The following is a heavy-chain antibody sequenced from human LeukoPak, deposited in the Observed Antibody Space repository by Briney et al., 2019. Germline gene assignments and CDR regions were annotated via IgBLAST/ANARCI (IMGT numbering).Heavy chain of an antibody. D-gene: IGHD1-1*01. CDR2: MYYGGSS. CDR3: AGPTYMSATGYFDY. V-gene: IGHV4-59*01. Sequence: SETLSLTCTVSGGSISSYYWGWIRQPPGKGLEWIGYMYYGGSSNYNPSLKSRVTISIDTSKNQFSLKLNSVTAADTAVYYCAGPTYMSATGYFDYWGQGILVTVSS. CDR1: GGSISSYY. J-gene: IGHJ4*02.